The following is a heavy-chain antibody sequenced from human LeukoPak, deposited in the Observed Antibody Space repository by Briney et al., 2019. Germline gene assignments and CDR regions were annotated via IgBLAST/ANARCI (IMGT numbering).Heavy chain of an antibody. D-gene: IGHD5-18*01. J-gene: IGHJ5*02. CDR3: ARGGYSYGYDRNWFDP. Sequence: ASVKVSCKASGYTFTSYDLNWVRQATGQGLEWMGWMNPSSGNTGYAQKFQGRVTMTRDMSTSTVYMELSSLRSEDTAVYYCARGGYSYGYDRNWFDPWGQGTLVTVSS. V-gene: IGHV1-8*01. CDR2: MNPSSGNT. CDR1: GYTFTSYD.